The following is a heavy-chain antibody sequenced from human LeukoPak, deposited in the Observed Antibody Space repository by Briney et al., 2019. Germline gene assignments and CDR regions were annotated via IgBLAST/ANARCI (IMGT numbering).Heavy chain of an antibody. CDR3: AKGSNRGVATIDY. CDR2: IWYDGSNK. J-gene: IGHJ4*02. V-gene: IGHV3-33*06. CDR1: GFTFSSYG. D-gene: IGHD5-12*01. Sequence: GRSLRLSCAASGFTFSSYGMHWVRQAPGKGLEWVAVIWYDGSNKYYGDSVKGRFTISRDNSKNTLFLQMNSLRAEDTAVYYCAKGSNRGVATIDYCGQGTLVTVSS.